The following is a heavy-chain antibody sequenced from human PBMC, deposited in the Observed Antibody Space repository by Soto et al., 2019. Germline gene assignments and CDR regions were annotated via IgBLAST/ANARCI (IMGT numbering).Heavy chain of an antibody. D-gene: IGHD6-6*01. CDR3: AKGRPEDL. Sequence: PGGSLRLSCVASGFTLRTYSMGWVRQAPGKGLEWLSTIGGNSENTYFADSVKGRFTISRDNSKNTLYLQMSSLRAEDTALYYCAKGRPEDLWGQGTLVTVSS. CDR1: GFTLRTYS. CDR2: IGGNSENT. J-gene: IGHJ5*02. V-gene: IGHV3-23*01.